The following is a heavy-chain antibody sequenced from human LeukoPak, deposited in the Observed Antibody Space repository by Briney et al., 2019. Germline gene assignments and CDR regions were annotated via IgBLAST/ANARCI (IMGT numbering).Heavy chain of an antibody. CDR1: GFTFTTYE. CDR2: ISGSGGAI. V-gene: IGHV3-48*03. Sequence: GGSLRLSCATSGFTFTTYEMNWVRQAPGKGLEWVSHISGSGGAIYYADSVKGRFTISRDNAKNSLYLQMNSLRDEDTAVYYCARAQTYYGSGSYLYWGQGTLVTVSS. CDR3: ARAQTYYGSGSYLY. D-gene: IGHD3-10*01. J-gene: IGHJ4*02.